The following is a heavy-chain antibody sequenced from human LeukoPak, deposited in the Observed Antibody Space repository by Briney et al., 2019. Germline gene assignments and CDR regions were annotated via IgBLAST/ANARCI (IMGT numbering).Heavy chain of an antibody. V-gene: IGHV3-33*01. CDR1: GFGFSNHG. CDR2: IWDDGNNK. CDR3: ARARYSSSWYTEDYGMDV. Sequence: GGSLRLSCAASGFGFSNHGMHWVRQAPGKRLEWVAVIWDDGNNKRYANSVNGRFTISRDNSENTLYLQMNGLTAEDTAMYYCARARYSSSWYTEDYGMDVWGQGTTVTVSS. D-gene: IGHD6-13*01. J-gene: IGHJ6*02.